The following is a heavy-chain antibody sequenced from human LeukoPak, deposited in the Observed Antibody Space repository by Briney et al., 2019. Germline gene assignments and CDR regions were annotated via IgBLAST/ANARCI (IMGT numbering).Heavy chain of an antibody. Sequence: PSQTLSLTCTVSGGSISSGGYYWSWIRQHPGKGLEWIGYIYYSGSTYYNQSLKSRVTISVDTSKNQFSLKLSSVTAADTAVYYCARARRLTYYFDYWGQGTLVTVSS. J-gene: IGHJ4*02. CDR1: GGSISSGGYY. V-gene: IGHV4-31*03. CDR3: ARARRLTYYFDY. D-gene: IGHD2-21*02. CDR2: IYYSGST.